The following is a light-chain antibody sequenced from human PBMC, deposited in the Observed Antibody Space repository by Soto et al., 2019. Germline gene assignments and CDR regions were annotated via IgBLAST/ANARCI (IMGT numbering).Light chain of an antibody. Sequence: FATTQSPLSLPVTPGEPASISCRSSPSLLHSNGYNYLDWYLQTPGQSPQLLIYLGSNLACGVPDRFSGSGSGTDFTLKISRVEAEDVGVYYCMQPLQSWTFGQGTKVDIK. CDR3: MQPLQSWT. CDR2: LGS. V-gene: IGKV2-28*01. J-gene: IGKJ1*01. CDR1: PSLLHSNGYNY.